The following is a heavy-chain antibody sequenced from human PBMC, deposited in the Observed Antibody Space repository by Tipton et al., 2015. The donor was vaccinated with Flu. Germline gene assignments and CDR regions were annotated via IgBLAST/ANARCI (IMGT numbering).Heavy chain of an antibody. V-gene: IGHV4-59*08. CDR1: GGSISSYY. Sequence: TLSLTCTVSGGSISSYYWSWIRQPPGKGLEWIGYIYYSGSTNYNPSLKSRVTISVDTSKNQFSLKLSSVTAADTAVYYCARRAYCRSTSCPFYYYYMDVWGKGTTFTVSS. D-gene: IGHD2-2*01. CDR3: ARRAYCRSTSCPFYYYYMDV. J-gene: IGHJ6*03. CDR2: IYYSGST.